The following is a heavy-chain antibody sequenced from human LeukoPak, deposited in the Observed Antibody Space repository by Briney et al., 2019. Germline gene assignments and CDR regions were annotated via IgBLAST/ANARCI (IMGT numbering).Heavy chain of an antibody. V-gene: IGHV1-18*01. Sequence: ASVKVSCKASGYTFTTYGISWVRQAPGEGLEWMGWISTYNGNTKYAQNLQGRVTMTTDTSTSTAYMELRSLRSDDTAVYYCVRDPDWNDYRLYYYYMDVWGKGTTVTVSS. CDR1: GYTFTTYG. CDR3: VRDPDWNDYRLYYYYMDV. CDR2: ISTYNGNT. D-gene: IGHD1-1*01. J-gene: IGHJ6*03.